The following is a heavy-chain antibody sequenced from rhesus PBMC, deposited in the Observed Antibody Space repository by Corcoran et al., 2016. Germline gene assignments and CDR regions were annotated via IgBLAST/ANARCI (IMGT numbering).Heavy chain of an antibody. Sequence: QVQLVQSGGEIKQPGASVKLSCKAAGYTFTSYDIHWVRQAPGQGLEWGRRISPDNGNQGYARPFQGRVTITTDTSTSPGYMVLNSLRSGDTAVYFCTRSSYRSGWRGYFDYWGQGVLVTVSS. CDR1: GYTFTSYD. CDR3: TRSSYRSGWRGYFDY. D-gene: IGHD6-31*01. CDR2: ISPDNGNQ. V-gene: IGHV1-180*01. J-gene: IGHJ4*01.